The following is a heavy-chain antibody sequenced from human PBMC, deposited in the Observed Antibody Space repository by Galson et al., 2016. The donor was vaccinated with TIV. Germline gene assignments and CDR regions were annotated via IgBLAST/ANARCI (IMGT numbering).Heavy chain of an antibody. V-gene: IGHV1-2*06. Sequence: SVKVSCKASGYTFTDYYMHWLRQAPGQGLEWLGRINPNNDDTDYAEKFQGRLTFTRDTSITTATMELSRLGSDDTAVYYCVRVKYGELSPFESWGQGTLVTASS. J-gene: IGHJ4*02. D-gene: IGHD2-8*01. CDR3: VRVKYGELSPFES. CDR2: INPNNDDT. CDR1: GYTFTDYY.